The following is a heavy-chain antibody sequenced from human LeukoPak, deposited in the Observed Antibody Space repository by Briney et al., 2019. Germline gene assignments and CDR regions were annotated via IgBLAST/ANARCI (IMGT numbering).Heavy chain of an antibody. CDR3: AKTVSGSYSYQGGDY. D-gene: IGHD3-16*02. CDR1: GFTFRSYA. Sequence: PGGSLRLSCAASGFTFRSYAMSWVRQAPGKGLEWVSAISGSGDNTNYADSVKGRSTMSRDNSRNMLYLQMNSLRDEDTAKYYCAKTVSGSYSYQGGDYWGQGTLVTVSS. J-gene: IGHJ4*02. V-gene: IGHV3-23*01. CDR2: ISGSGDNT.